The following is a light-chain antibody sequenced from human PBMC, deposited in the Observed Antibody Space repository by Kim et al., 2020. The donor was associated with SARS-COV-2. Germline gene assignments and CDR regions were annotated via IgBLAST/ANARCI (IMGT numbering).Light chain of an antibody. CDR2: AAS. V-gene: IGKV1-27*01. Sequence: ASVGDTVMITCRASQDIANSLAWYQQKPGKVPQVLIYAASTLQSGVPPRFSGSGSGTEFTLTIGSLQTVDVATYYCQKYDSAPWTFGPGTKVDIK. CDR1: QDIANS. J-gene: IGKJ1*01. CDR3: QKYDSAPWT.